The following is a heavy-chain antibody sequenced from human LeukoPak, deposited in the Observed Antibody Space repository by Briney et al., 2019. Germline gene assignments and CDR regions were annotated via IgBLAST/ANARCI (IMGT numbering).Heavy chain of an antibody. CDR1: ESSFTSYR. D-gene: IGHD6-19*01. CDR3: ARRIGSGWYDY. Sequence: GESLKISCKGSESSFTSYRIGWVRQMPGKGLEWLGIINPGDSDTRYSPSFQGQVTISADKSISTANLQWSSLKASDTAMYYCARRIGSGWYDYWGQGTLVTVSS. CDR2: INPGDSDT. V-gene: IGHV5-51*01. J-gene: IGHJ4*02.